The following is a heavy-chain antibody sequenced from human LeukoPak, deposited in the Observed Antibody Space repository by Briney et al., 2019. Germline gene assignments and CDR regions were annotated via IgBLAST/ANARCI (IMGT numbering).Heavy chain of an antibody. CDR2: ISGSGGST. V-gene: IGHV3-23*01. CDR3: AIAVRGVIIGFLDY. D-gene: IGHD3-10*01. CDR1: GFTSIAYA. J-gene: IGHJ4*02. Sequence: GGSLRLSCVGSGFTSIAYALTWARQAPGKGLEWVSAISGSGGSTYYADSVKGRFTISRDNSKNTLYLQMNSLRAEDTAVYYCAIAVRGVIIGFLDYWGQGTLVTVSS.